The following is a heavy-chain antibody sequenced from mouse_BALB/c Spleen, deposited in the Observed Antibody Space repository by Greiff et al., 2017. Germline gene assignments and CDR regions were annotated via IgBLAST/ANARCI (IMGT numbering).Heavy chain of an antibody. CDR1: GFNIKDTY. V-gene: IGHV14-3*02. D-gene: IGHD1-1*01. CDR2: IDPANGNT. Sequence: EVQLQQSGAELVKPGASVKLSCTASGFNIKDTYMHWVKQRPEQGLEWIGRIDPANGNTKYDPKFQGKATITADTSSNTAYLQLSSLTSEDTAVYYCARQDCGSSYGAMDYWGQGTSVTVSS. J-gene: IGHJ4*01. CDR3: ARQDCGSSYGAMDY.